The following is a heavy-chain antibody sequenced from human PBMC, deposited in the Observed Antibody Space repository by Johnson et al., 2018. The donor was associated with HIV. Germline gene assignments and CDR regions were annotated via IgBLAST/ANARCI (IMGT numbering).Heavy chain of an antibody. Sequence: VQLVESGGGLVQPGRSLRLSCAASGFMLNSHGMHWVRQVSKKGLEWVAGISWNSDTIGYADSVKGRFTISRDNAKNSLYLQMKSLRLEDTALYFCARDLTWEMQDTFDLWGQRTMVTVSS. CDR1: GFMLNSHG. J-gene: IGHJ3*01. CDR3: ARDLTWEMQDTFDL. V-gene: IGHV3-9*01. CDR2: ISWNSDTI. D-gene: IGHD1-26*01.